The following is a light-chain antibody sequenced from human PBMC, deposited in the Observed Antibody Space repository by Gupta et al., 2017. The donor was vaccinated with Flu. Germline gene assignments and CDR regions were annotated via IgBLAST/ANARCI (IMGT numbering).Light chain of an antibody. CDR3: AAWDRSLNAWV. CDR2: DNN. J-gene: IGLJ3*02. V-gene: IGLV1-44*01. CDR1: SSNIGATT. Sequence: QSVLTQPSSPSATPGQRVSIPCSGSSSNIGATTVNWYQLLPGKAPKLLIYDNNQRPSGVPDRFSGSKSGTSASLAISGLQSEDEADYYCAAWDRSLNAWVFGGGSKLTVL.